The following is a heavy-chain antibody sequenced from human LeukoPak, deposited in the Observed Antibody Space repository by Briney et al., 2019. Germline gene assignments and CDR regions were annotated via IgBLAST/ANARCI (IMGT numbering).Heavy chain of an antibody. Sequence: SEALSLTCAVSGYSISSGYYWGWIRQPPGKGLEWIGSIYHSGSTYYNPSLKSRVTISVDTSKNQFSLKLSSVTAADTAVYYCARGVTIVRGAAYFDYWGQGTLVTVSS. V-gene: IGHV4-38-2*01. CDR1: GYSISSGYY. D-gene: IGHD3-10*01. J-gene: IGHJ4*02. CDR3: ARGVTIVRGAAYFDY. CDR2: IYHSGST.